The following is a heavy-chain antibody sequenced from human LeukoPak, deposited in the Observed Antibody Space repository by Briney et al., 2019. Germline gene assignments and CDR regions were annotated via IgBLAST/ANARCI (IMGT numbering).Heavy chain of an antibody. CDR1: GFTFSSYG. Sequence: GGSLRLSCAASGFTFSSYGMHWVRQAPGKGLGWVAVIWYDGSNKYYADSVRGRFTISRDNSKNTLYLQMNSLRAEDTAVYYCARAGIDYYYYYMDVWGKGTTVTVSS. V-gene: IGHV3-33*01. D-gene: IGHD1-26*01. CDR2: IWYDGSNK. J-gene: IGHJ6*03. CDR3: ARAGIDYYYYYMDV.